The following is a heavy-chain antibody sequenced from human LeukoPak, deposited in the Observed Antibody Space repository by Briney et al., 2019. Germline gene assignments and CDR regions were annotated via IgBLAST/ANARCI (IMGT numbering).Heavy chain of an antibody. V-gene: IGHV5-51*01. CDR3: ARPDTAMPFIGAFDI. J-gene: IGHJ3*02. CDR1: GYSFTSYW. Sequence: GESLKISCKGSGYSFTSYWIAWVRQMPGKGLEWMGIIYPGDSDTRYSPSFQGQVTISADKSISTAYLQWSSLKASDTAMYYCARPDTAMPFIGAFDIWGQGTMVTVSS. CDR2: IYPGDSDT. D-gene: IGHD5-18*01.